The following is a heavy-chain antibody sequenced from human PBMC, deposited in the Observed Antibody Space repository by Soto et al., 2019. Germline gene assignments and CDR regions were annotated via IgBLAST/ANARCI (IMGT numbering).Heavy chain of an antibody. J-gene: IGHJ3*02. CDR2: IYYSGT. V-gene: IGHV4-59*01. D-gene: IGHD3-22*01. CDR1: GGSISSYY. CDR3: ATTYDGSGPNSGGYAFDI. Sequence: QVQLQESGPGLVKPSETLSLTCSVSGGSISSYYWSWIRQPPGKGLEWIAYIYYSGTSYNPSLKSRVSISLDTSKTPFSLKLSLVTAADTAVYYCATTYDGSGPNSGGYAFDIWGQGTMVTVSS.